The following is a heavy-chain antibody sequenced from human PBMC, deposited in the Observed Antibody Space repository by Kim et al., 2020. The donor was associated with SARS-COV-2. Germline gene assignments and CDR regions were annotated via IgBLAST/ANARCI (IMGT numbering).Heavy chain of an antibody. V-gene: IGHV3-23*02. D-gene: IGHD6-13*01. J-gene: IGHJ4*02. Sequence: GDSVGGRFTISRDSSQNTVFLQVTSLRDDDTAVYYCAKDRAAAAGTGQFDYWGQGTLVTVSS. CDR3: AKDRAAAAGTGQFDY.